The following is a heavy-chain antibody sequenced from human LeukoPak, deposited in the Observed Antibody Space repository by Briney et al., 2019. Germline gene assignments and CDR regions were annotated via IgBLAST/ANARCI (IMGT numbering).Heavy chain of an antibody. D-gene: IGHD3/OR15-3a*01. Sequence: GGSLRLSCRTSGFTFRDYAVSWVRQAPGKGLEWIGVIKSKSYGETKEYAASVKDRFTISRDDSQSIAYLQMNSLKTEDTAVYYCTRIGHWGQGTLVTVLS. CDR3: TRIGH. J-gene: IGHJ4*02. CDR2: IKSKSYGETK. V-gene: IGHV3-49*04. CDR1: GFTFRDYA.